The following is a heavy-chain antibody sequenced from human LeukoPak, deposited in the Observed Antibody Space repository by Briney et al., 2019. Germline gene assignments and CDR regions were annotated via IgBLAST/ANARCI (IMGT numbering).Heavy chain of an antibody. CDR2: IYPGDSDT. V-gene: IGHV5-51*01. D-gene: IGHD1-26*01. CDR1: GYNFNTYW. CDR3: ARFPSGGYLEY. Sequence: GESLKISCKGSGYNFNTYWIAWVRQMPGKGLECMGIIYPGDSDTRYSPSFRGQATISADKSISTAYLQWTSLKASDTAIYYCARFPSGGYLEYWGQGTQVTVSS. J-gene: IGHJ4*02.